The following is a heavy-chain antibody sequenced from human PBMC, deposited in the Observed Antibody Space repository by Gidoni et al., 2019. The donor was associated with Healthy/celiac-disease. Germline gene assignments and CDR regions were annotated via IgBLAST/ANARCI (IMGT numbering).Heavy chain of an antibody. CDR2: IYTSGST. Sequence: QVQLQESGPGLVKPSQTLSLTCTVSGCSISSGRYYWSWIRQPAWKGLEWIGRIYTSGSTNYNPSLKSRVTIAVDTSKNQFSLKLSSVTAADTAVYYCARVFRADNAFDIWGQGTMVTVSS. J-gene: IGHJ3*02. CDR3: ARVFRADNAFDI. CDR1: GCSISSGRYY. V-gene: IGHV4-61*02.